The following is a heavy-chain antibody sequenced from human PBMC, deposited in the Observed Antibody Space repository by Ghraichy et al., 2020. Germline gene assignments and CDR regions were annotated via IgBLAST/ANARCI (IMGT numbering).Heavy chain of an antibody. Sequence: SETLSLTCTVSGGSISSYYWSWIRQPPGKGLEWIGYIYYSGSTNYNPSLKSRVTISVDTSKNQFSLKLSSVTAADTAVYYCARYWRLDGMDVWGQGTTVTVSS. J-gene: IGHJ6*02. CDR2: IYYSGST. CDR1: GGSISSYY. CDR3: ARYWRLDGMDV. V-gene: IGHV4-59*01. D-gene: IGHD3-3*01.